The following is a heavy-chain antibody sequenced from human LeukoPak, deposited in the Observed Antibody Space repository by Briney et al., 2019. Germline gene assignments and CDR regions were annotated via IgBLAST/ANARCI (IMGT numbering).Heavy chain of an antibody. CDR3: ARDPRGIVGANHNWFDP. Sequence: SETLSLSCTVSGGSISSYYWNWIRQPAGKGLEWIGRIYISGLTNYNPSLKSRVTMSVDTSKNQFSLKLSSVTAADTAVYYCARDPRGIVGANHNWFDPWGQGTLVTVSS. D-gene: IGHD1-26*01. V-gene: IGHV4-4*07. CDR2: IYISGLT. CDR1: GGSISSYY. J-gene: IGHJ5*02.